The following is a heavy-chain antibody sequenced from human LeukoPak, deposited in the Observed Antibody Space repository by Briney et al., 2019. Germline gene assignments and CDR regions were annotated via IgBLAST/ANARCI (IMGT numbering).Heavy chain of an antibody. CDR2: IIPIFGTA. J-gene: IGHJ4*02. CDR1: GGTFISYA. V-gene: IGHV1-69*13. D-gene: IGHD2-15*01. CDR3: ARDVVSGDHGQ. Sequence: ASVKVSCKASGGTFISYAISWVRQAPGQGLEWMGGIIPIFGTANYAQKFQGRVTITADESTSTAYMELSSLRSEDTAVYYCARDVVSGDHGQWGQGTLVTVSS.